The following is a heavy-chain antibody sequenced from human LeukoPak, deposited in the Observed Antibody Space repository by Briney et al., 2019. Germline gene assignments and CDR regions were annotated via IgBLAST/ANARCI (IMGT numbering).Heavy chain of an antibody. Sequence: ASVKVSCKASGYTFTGYYMPWVRQAPGQGLEWMGWINPNSGGTNYAQKFQGRVTMTRDTSISTAYMELSRLRSDDTAVYYCARGASGWYFVDNFDSCGQGTLVTVSS. D-gene: IGHD6-19*01. CDR2: INPNSGGT. V-gene: IGHV1-2*02. CDR3: ARGASGWYFVDNFDS. J-gene: IGHJ4*02. CDR1: GYTFTGYY.